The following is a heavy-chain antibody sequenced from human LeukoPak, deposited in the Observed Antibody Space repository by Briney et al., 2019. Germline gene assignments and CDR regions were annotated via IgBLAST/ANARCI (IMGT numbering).Heavy chain of an antibody. CDR1: GFTVSSNY. Sequence: GGSLRLSCAASGFTVSSNYMSWVRQAPGKGLEWVSVIYSGGSTYYADSVKGRFTISRHNSKNTLYLQMNSLRAEDTAVYYCARAAAMVRGVNTDKTYYYYYGMDVWGQGTTVTVSS. CDR2: IYSGGST. J-gene: IGHJ6*02. D-gene: IGHD3-10*01. V-gene: IGHV3-53*04. CDR3: ARAAAMVRGVNTDKTYYYYYGMDV.